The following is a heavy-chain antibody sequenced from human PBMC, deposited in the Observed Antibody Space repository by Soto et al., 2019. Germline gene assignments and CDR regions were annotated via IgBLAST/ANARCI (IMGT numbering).Heavy chain of an antibody. CDR1: GFTFSSYA. J-gene: IGHJ4*02. D-gene: IGHD1-26*01. CDR2: ISGSGDST. V-gene: IGHV3-23*01. CDR3: ARRGSGSYYDY. Sequence: EVQLLESGGGLVQPGGSLRLSCAASGFTFSSYAMGWVRQAPGKGLEWVSAISGSGDSTYYADSVKGRFTVSRDNSKNTLYLQMNSLRAEDTAVYYCARRGSGSYYDYWGQGTLLTVSS.